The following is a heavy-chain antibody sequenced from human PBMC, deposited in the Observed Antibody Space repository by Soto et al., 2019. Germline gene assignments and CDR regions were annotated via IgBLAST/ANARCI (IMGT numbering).Heavy chain of an antibody. CDR3: ARAYGALAGNYYLDY. Sequence: GSTNYNPSLTSRLTISIDTSKNQFSLKLSSVTAADTAVYYCARAYGALAGNYYLDYWGQGTLVTVSS. J-gene: IGHJ4*02. V-gene: IGHV4-59*01. D-gene: IGHD6-19*01. CDR2: GST.